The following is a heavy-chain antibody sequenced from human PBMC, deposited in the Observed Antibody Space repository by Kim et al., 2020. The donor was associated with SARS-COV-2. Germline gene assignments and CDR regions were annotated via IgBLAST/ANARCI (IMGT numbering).Heavy chain of an antibody. Sequence: ASVKVSCKASGYTFTSYGISWVRQAPGQGLEWMGWISAYNGNTNYAQKLQGRVTMTTDTSTSTAYMELRSLRSDDTAVYYCARGRGDARYCSGGSCYLPALDWGQGTLVTVSS. CDR1: GYTFTSYG. D-gene: IGHD2-15*01. V-gene: IGHV1-18*01. CDR2: ISAYNGNT. CDR3: ARGRGDARYCSGGSCYLPALD. J-gene: IGHJ4*02.